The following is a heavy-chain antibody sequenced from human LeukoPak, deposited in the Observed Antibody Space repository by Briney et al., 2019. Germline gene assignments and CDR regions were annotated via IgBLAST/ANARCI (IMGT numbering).Heavy chain of an antibody. D-gene: IGHD3-3*01. Sequence: ASVKVSCKASGYTFTNYYMHWVRQAPGQGLEWMGIVNPVGGPRTTSTQKFQGRITMTRDTSTSTVYMELSSLKSEDTAVYYCASTRVNFDSWSGYRIDYWGQGTLVTVSS. V-gene: IGHV1-46*01. J-gene: IGHJ4*02. CDR1: GYTFTNYY. CDR3: ASTRVNFDSWSGYRIDY. CDR2: VNPVGGPRT.